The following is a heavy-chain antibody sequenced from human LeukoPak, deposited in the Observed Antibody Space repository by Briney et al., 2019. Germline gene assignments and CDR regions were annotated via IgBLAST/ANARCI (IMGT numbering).Heavy chain of an antibody. CDR2: IYYSGST. CDR1: GGSISSYY. V-gene: IGHV4-59*01. CDR3: ARGNRLRYFDWLGVRNNWFDP. J-gene: IGHJ5*02. Sequence: SETLSLTCTVSGGSISSYYWSWIRQPLGKGLEWIGYIYYSGSTNYNPSLKSRVTISVDTSKNQFSLKLSSVTAADTAVYYCARGNRLRYFDWLGVRNNWFDPWGQGTLVTVSS. D-gene: IGHD3-9*01.